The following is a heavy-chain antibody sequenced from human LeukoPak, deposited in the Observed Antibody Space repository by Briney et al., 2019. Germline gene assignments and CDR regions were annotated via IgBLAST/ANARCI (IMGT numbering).Heavy chain of an antibody. Sequence: PSQTLSLTCTVSGGSISSGSYYWSWIRQPAGKGLEWIVRIYTSGSTNYNPSLKSRVTLSIDMSKNQFSLRLSSVTAADTAVYYCARTGGDYSSGLCYYAMDVWGQGTTVTVS. CDR3: ARTGGDYSSGLCYYAMDV. D-gene: IGHD2-21*02. J-gene: IGHJ6*02. V-gene: IGHV4-61*02. CDR2: IYTSGST. CDR1: GGSISSGSYY.